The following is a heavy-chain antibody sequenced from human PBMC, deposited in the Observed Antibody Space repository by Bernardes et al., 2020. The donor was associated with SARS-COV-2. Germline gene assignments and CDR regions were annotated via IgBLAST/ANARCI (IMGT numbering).Heavy chain of an antibody. CDR1: GFTFSSYW. Sequence: GGSLRLSCAASGFTFSSYWMSWVRQAPGKGLEWVANIKQDGSEKYYVDSVKGRFTISRDNAKNSLYLQMNSLRAEDTAVYYCARDAFGSSWYPTYYYYGMDGWGQGTTVTVSS. CDR3: ARDAFGSSWYPTYYYYGMDG. CDR2: IKQDGSEK. J-gene: IGHJ6*02. D-gene: IGHD6-13*01. V-gene: IGHV3-7*01.